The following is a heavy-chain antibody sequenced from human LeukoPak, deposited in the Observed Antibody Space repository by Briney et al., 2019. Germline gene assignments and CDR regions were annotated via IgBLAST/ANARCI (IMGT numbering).Heavy chain of an antibody. CDR2: IGTASDT. CDR3: ARGPPRGKYYYMDV. D-gene: IGHD1-1*01. CDR1: GFTFSSFD. J-gene: IGHJ6*03. V-gene: IGHV3-13*01. Sequence: GGSLRLSCAASGFTFSSFDMHWVRQPTGQGLEWVSTIGTASDTYYPGFVEGRFTLSRDNAKNSLYLQMNSLTAGDTAVYYCARGPPRGKYYYMDVWGKGTTVTVSS.